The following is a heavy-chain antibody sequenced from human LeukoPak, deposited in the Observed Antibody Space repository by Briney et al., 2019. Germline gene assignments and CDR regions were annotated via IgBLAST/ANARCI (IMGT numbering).Heavy chain of an antibody. D-gene: IGHD2-2*01. V-gene: IGHV1-2*02. CDR1: GYTFTGYY. CDR2: INPNSGGT. CDR3: ARGPGAISGRSASGYLNY. Sequence: ASVKVSCKASGYTFTGYYIHWVRQPPGQGLEWMGWINPNSGGTNYAQNFQGRVTMTGDTSISTAYMELSRLRSDDTAVYYCARGPGAISGRSASGYLNYWGHGSPVSASS. J-gene: IGHJ4*01.